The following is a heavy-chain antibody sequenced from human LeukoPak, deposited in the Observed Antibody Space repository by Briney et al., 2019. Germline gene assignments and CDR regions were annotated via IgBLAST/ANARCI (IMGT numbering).Heavy chain of an antibody. CDR3: ASPAVTADHDY. D-gene: IGHD1-20*01. J-gene: IGHJ4*02. CDR1: GFTFSSYA. V-gene: IGHV3-74*01. CDR2: INSDGSST. Sequence: GGSLRLSCAASGFTFSSYAMSWVRQAPGKGLVWVSRINSDGSSTSYADSVKGRFTISRDNAKNTLYLQMNSLRAEDTAVYYCASPAVTADHDYWGQGTLVTVSS.